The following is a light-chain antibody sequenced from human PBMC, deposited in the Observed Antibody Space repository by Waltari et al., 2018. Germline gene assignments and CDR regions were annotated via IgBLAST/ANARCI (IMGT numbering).Light chain of an antibody. CDR1: SSNIGAGYD. V-gene: IGLV1-40*01. CDR3: QSYDSSLSGSV. CDR2: GTN. J-gene: IGLJ2*01. Sequence: QSVLTQPPSVSGAPGQRVTISCTGSSSNIGAGYDVHWYQQLPGTAPKLLIHGTNNRPAGVPDRFSGSKSGTSASLAITGLQADDEADYYCQSYDSSLSGSVFGGGTKLTVL.